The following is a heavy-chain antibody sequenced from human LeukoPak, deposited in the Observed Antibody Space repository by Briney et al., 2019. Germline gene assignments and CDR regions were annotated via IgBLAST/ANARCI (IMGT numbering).Heavy chain of an antibody. J-gene: IGHJ4*02. CDR3: ARDLGWLHYAD. CDR1: GFTFNNYN. V-gene: IGHV3-21*04. D-gene: IGHD5-12*01. Sequence: GGSLRLSCAPSGFTFNNYNMNWVRQAPGRALEWVSSITSSGTYIFYADSVKGRFTISRDNAKNSLYLQMNSLRADDTAIYYCARDLGWLHYADWGQGTLVTVSS. CDR2: ITSSGTYI.